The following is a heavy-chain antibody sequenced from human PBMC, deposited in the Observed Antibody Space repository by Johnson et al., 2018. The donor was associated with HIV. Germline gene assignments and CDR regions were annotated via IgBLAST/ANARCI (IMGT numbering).Heavy chain of an antibody. CDR1: GFTFDDYG. V-gene: IGHV3-49*04. J-gene: IGHJ3*02. Sequence: VQLVESGGGVVRPGGSLRLSCAASGFTFDDYGMTWVRQGPGKGLEWVGFIRSKAYGGTTEYAASVKGRFTISRDDSKSIAYLQIDSLKADDTAVYYCTGGRDLRAFDIWGQGTMVTVSS. CDR2: IRSKAYGGTT. CDR3: TGGRDLRAFDI. D-gene: IGHD2-21*02.